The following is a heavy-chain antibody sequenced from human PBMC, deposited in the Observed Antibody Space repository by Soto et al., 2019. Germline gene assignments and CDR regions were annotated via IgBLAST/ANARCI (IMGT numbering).Heavy chain of an antibody. Sequence: SETLSLTCAVSGGSISSSNWWSWVRQPPGKGLEWIGEIYHSGSTNYNPSLKSRVTISVDKSKNQFSLKLSSVTAADTAVYYCARAEGSSWYYYGMDVWGQGTTVTVSS. CDR3: ARAEGSSWYYYGMDV. D-gene: IGHD6-13*01. J-gene: IGHJ6*02. CDR2: IYHSGST. CDR1: GGSISSSNW. V-gene: IGHV4-4*02.